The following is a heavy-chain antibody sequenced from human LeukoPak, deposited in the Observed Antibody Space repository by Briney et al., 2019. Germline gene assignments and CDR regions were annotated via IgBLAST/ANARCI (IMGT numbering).Heavy chain of an antibody. V-gene: IGHV3-21*01. D-gene: IGHD3-10*01. J-gene: IGHJ4*02. CDR3: AEALRGSEFDY. Sequence: GGSLRLSCAAPGFTFTNYNMNWVRQAPGKGLEWVSSISSSSSYIYYADSVKGRFTISRDNAKNSVYLQMNSLRAEDTAVYYCAEALRGSEFDYWGQGTLVTVSS. CDR2: ISSSSSYI. CDR1: GFTFTNYN.